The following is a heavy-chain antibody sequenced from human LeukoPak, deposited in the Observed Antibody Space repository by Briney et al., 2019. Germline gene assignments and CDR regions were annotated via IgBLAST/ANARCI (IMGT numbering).Heavy chain of an antibody. Sequence: PGGSLRLSWAASGFTFSSYWMSWVRQAPGKGLEWVANIKQDGSEKYYVDSVKGRFTISRDNAKNSLYLQMNSLRAEDTAVYYCARDSSGWYVAALAPAPCDYWGQGTLVTVSS. CDR1: GFTFSSYW. J-gene: IGHJ4*02. D-gene: IGHD6-19*01. CDR2: IKQDGSEK. CDR3: ARDSSGWYVAALAPAPCDY. V-gene: IGHV3-7*01.